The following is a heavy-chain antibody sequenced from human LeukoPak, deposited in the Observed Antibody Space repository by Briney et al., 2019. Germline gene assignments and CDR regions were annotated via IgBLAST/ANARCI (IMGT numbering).Heavy chain of an antibody. J-gene: IGHJ3*02. D-gene: IGHD3-3*01. CDR1: GGSISSYY. V-gene: IGHV4-59*01. CDR3: ARDGGTIFGVVMWAFDI. CDR2: IYYSGST. Sequence: SETLSLTCTVSGGSISSYYWSWIRQPPGKGLEWIGYIYYSGSTNYNPSLKSRVTISVDTSKNQFSLKLSSVTAADTAVYYCARDGGTIFGVVMWAFDIWGQGTMVTVSS.